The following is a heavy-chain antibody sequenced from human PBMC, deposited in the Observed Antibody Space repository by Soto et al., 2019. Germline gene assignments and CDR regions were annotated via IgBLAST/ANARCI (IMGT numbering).Heavy chain of an antibody. CDR3: ARVTMVRGGVGMDV. V-gene: IGHV4-59*01. D-gene: IGHD3-10*01. CDR2: IYYSGST. CDR1: GGSISSYY. J-gene: IGHJ6*02. Sequence: KASETLSLTCTVSGGSISSYYWSWIRQPPGKGLEWIGYIYYSGSTNYNPSLKSRVTISVDTSKNQFSLKLSSVTAADTAVYYCARVTMVRGGVGMDVWGQGTTVTVSS.